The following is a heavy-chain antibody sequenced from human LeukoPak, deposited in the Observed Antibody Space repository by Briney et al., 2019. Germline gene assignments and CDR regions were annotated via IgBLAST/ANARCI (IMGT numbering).Heavy chain of an antibody. J-gene: IGHJ5*02. V-gene: IGHV3-7*01. CDR2: IKQDGSEK. CDR3: ARDMGSLTDWFDP. Sequence: GGSLRLSCAASGFTFSSYWMSWVRQAPGKGLERVANIKQDGSEKYYVDSVKGRFTISRDNAKNSLYLQMNSLRAEDTAVYYCARDMGSLTDWFDPWGQGTLVTVSS. CDR1: GFTFSSYW. D-gene: IGHD3-10*01.